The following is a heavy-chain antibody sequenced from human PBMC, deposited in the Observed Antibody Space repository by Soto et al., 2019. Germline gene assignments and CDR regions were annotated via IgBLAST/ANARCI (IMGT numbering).Heavy chain of an antibody. J-gene: IGHJ6*02. CDR2: INPILSMS. V-gene: IGHV1-69*04. Sequence: QVQLVQSGAEVKKPGSSVRVSCKASGDTFTFYSINWVQQAPGLGLEWMGRINPILSMSNYAQRFQGRVTMTADKSTSTAYMELSSLRSEDTAMYYCARDQGITTFGVYSMYYYGMDVWGQGTTVTVSS. CDR3: ARDQGITTFGVYSMYYYGMDV. CDR1: GDTFTFYS. D-gene: IGHD3-3*01.